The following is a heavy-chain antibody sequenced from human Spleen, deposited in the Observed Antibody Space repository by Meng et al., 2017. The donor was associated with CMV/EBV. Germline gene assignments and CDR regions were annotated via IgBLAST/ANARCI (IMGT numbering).Heavy chain of an antibody. V-gene: IGHV4-61*01. Sequence: SETLSLTCTVSGGSVSSSYYWSWIRQTPGKGLEWIGYIYHSGSTNYNPTLKSRVTMSVDTSKNQFSLKLSSVTAADTAVYYCARGIAVALVWGQGTLVTVSS. CDR3: ARGIAVALV. J-gene: IGHJ4*02. CDR2: IYHSGST. D-gene: IGHD6-19*01. CDR1: GGSVSSSYY.